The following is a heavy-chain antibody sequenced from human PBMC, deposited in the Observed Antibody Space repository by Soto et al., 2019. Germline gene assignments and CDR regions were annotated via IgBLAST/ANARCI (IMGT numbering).Heavy chain of an antibody. CDR1: GFTFSSYA. D-gene: IGHD3-16*01. Sequence: PGGSLRLSCAASGFTFSSYAMSWVRQAPGKGLEWVSAISGSGGSTYYADSVKGRFTISRDNSKNTLYLQMNSLRAEDTAVYYCAKICMITFGGGDHDAFEIWGQGTMV. V-gene: IGHV3-23*01. J-gene: IGHJ3*02. CDR2: ISGSGGST. CDR3: AKICMITFGGGDHDAFEI.